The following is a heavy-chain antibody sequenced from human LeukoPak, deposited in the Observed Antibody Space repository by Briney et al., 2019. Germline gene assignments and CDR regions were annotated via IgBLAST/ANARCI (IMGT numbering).Heavy chain of an antibody. CDR2: ISYDGSNK. V-gene: IGHV3-30*18. CDR1: GFTFNSFG. J-gene: IGHJ3*01. CDR3: AKVHLRIEIYAFDV. Sequence: GGSLRLSCATSGFTFNSFGMHWARQAPGKGLEWVAFISYDGSNKDYADSVKGRFTISRDNSKNTLFLQMNSPRVEDTAVYYCAKVHLRIEIYAFDVWGQGTMVTVSS. D-gene: IGHD1-26*01.